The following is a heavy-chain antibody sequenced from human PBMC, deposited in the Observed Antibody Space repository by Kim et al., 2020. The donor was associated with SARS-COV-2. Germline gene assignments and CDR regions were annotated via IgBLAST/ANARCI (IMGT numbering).Heavy chain of an antibody. CDR2: ISGSGGST. D-gene: IGHD2-8*01. V-gene: IGHV3-23*01. Sequence: GGSLRLSCAASGLTISSYAMYWVRQAPGKGLEWVSGISGSGGSTYYADSVRGRFTISRDNSKNTLHLQMNSLRAEDTAVYYCAKDRYCTSITCPIDYWGQGTLVTVSS. J-gene: IGHJ4*02. CDR3: AKDRYCTSITCPIDY. CDR1: GLTISSYA.